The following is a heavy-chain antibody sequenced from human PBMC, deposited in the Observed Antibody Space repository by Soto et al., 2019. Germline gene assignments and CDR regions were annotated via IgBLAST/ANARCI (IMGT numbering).Heavy chain of an antibody. CDR1: GFSFSSYA. V-gene: IGHV3-30*04. CDR3: ARDAYTYTSGSYSDF. CDR2: ISYDGSNE. D-gene: IGHD3-10*01. J-gene: IGHJ4*02. Sequence: QVQLVESGGGVVQPGRSLRLSCAASGFSFSSYALHWVRQAPGKGLEWVAVISYDGSNEAYADSVRGRFTISRDTSENTLLLQMNSLRVEDTAVYYCARDAYTYTSGSYSDFWGQGTLVTVSS.